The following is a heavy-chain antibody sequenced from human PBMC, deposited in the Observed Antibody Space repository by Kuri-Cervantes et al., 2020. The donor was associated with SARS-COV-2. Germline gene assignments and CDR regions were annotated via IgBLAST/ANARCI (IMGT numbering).Heavy chain of an antibody. CDR1: GFTFSGHW. V-gene: IGHV3-74*01. D-gene: IGHD5-18*01. J-gene: IGHJ4*02. CDR3: AREGGYSYGGTFDY. CDR2: INPDGSYT. Sequence: GESLKISCAASGFTFSGHWIHWVRQAPGKGLVWVSRINPDGSYTNNADSVKGRFTISRDNAKNSLYLQMNSLRAEDTAVYYCAREGGYSYGGTFDYWGQGTLVTVSS.